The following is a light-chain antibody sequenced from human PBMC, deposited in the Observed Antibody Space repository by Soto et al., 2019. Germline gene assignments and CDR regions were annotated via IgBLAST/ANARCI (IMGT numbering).Light chain of an antibody. CDR1: QSISSSY. V-gene: IGKV3-20*01. CDR2: GAS. Sequence: EIVLTQSPGTQSLSPGERATLSCRASQSISSSYLAWYQQKPAQTPRLLIFGASNRATGIPDRFSGSGSGTDFTLTISKLEPEDFAVYYCQHYDTSPPTYTFGQGTKLEIK. J-gene: IGKJ2*01. CDR3: QHYDTSPPTYT.